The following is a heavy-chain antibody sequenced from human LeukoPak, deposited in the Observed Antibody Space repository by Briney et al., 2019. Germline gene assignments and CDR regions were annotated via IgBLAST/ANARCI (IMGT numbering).Heavy chain of an antibody. Sequence: LPGGSLRLSCAASGFTFSSYAMSWVRQAPGKGLEWVSAIDGSGGSTYYAGSVKGRFTVSRDYSKNTVVLQMSSLRVDDTAVYYCAKDRPNGFDYWGQGTVVTVSS. CDR2: IDGSGGST. D-gene: IGHD6-6*01. CDR1: GFTFSSYA. CDR3: AKDRPNGFDY. J-gene: IGHJ4*02. V-gene: IGHV3-23*01.